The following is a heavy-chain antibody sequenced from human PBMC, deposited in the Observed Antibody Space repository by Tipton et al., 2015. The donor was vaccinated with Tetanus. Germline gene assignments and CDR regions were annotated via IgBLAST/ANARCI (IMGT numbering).Heavy chain of an antibody. V-gene: IGHV4-31*03. J-gene: IGHJ4*02. D-gene: IGHD1-14*01. CDR3: ARTSPIARRSFDY. CDR1: GGSISSGGYY. Sequence: TLSLTCIVSGGSISSGGYYWSWIRQHPGEGPGWSGYIYDSGSIYYNPSLKSRVSISVDTSKNQFSLKLNSVTAADTAVYYCARTSPIARRSFDYWGQGALVTVSS. CDR2: IYDSGSI.